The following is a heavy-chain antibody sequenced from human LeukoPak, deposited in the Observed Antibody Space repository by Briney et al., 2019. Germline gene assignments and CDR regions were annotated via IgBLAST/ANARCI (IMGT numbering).Heavy chain of an antibody. Sequence: GESLKISCKGSGYSFASYRIGWVRQMPGKGLEWMGIMYPGDSDTRYSPSFQGQVTISADKSISTAYLQWSSLKASDTAMYYCFGGPRGYYFDYWGQGTLVTVSS. CDR2: MYPGDSDT. J-gene: IGHJ4*02. V-gene: IGHV5-51*01. CDR1: GYSFASYR. CDR3: FGGPRGYYFDY. D-gene: IGHD3-16*01.